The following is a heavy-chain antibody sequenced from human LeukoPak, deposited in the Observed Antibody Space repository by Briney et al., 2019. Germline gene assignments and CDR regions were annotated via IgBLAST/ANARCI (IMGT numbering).Heavy chain of an antibody. Sequence: GGSLRLSCAASGFTFSSYAMSWVRQAPGKGVEWVSTISGSGGSTYYADSVKGRFTISRDNSKNTLYLQMNSLRAEDTAVYYCASGRGYSSAAFDYWGQGTLVTVSS. D-gene: IGHD6-19*01. CDR2: ISGSGGST. CDR3: ASGRGYSSAAFDY. V-gene: IGHV3-23*01. J-gene: IGHJ4*02. CDR1: GFTFSSYA.